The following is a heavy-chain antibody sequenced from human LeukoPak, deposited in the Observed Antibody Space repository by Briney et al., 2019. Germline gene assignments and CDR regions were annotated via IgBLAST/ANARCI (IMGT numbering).Heavy chain of an antibody. CDR3: ARARYGSGSYIDY. CDR1: GFTVSSNY. V-gene: IGHV3-53*01. D-gene: IGHD3-10*01. CDR2: IYSGVTT. Sequence: GGSLRLSCAASGFTVSSNYMSWVRQAPGKGLEWVSVIYSGVTTFYADPVRGRFTISRDSSKNTLYLQMSTLRAEDTAVYYCARARYGSGSYIDYWGQGTLVTVSS. J-gene: IGHJ4*02.